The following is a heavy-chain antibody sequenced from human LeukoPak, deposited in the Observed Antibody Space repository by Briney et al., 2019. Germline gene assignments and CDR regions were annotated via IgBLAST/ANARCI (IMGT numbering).Heavy chain of an antibody. V-gene: IGHV3-7*01. CDR3: ARNLGYCRTASCHHMDV. Sequence: GGSLRLSCAASGFALSSYWMSWVRQAPGKGLEWVANIKQDGSDKSYVDSVKGRFTISRDNAKNSLYLQMNSLRAEDTAVYYCARNLGYCRTASCHHMDVWGKGTTVTVSS. CDR1: GFALSSYW. D-gene: IGHD2-2*01. J-gene: IGHJ6*03. CDR2: IKQDGSDK.